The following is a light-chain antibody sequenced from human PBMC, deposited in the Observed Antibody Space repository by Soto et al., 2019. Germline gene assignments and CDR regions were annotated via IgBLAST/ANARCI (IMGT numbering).Light chain of an antibody. CDR2: AAS. CDR1: QGISSY. CDR3: QQYGYSFWT. V-gene: IGKV1-8*01. J-gene: IGKJ1*01. Sequence: AIRMTQSPSSLSASTGDRVTITCRASQGISSYLAWYQQKPGKAPKLLIYAASTLQSGVPSRFSGSGSGTDYTLTTSRLEPEDSAVYYCQQYGYSFWTFGQGTKVDIK.